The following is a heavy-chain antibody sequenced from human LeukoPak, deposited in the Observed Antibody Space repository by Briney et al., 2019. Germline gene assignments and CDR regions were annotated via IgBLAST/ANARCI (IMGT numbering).Heavy chain of an antibody. V-gene: IGHV3-21*04. CDR2: ITRSSYI. Sequence: PGGSLRLSCAASGFTFSTYSMNWVRQAPGKGLEWVSSITRSSYIYYADSVKGRFTISRDNAKSSLYLQMNSLRAEDTAFYYCAKGLAQYYFDSWGQGTLVTVSS. CDR3: AKGLAQYYFDS. J-gene: IGHJ4*02. CDR1: GFTFSTYS. D-gene: IGHD3-16*01.